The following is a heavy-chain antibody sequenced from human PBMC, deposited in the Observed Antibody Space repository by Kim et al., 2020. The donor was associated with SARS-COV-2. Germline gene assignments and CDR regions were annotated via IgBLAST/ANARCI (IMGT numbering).Heavy chain of an antibody. CDR2: ISYDGSNK. V-gene: IGHV3-30*04. Sequence: GGSLRLSCAASGFTFSSYAMHWVRQAPGKGLEWVAVISYDGSNKYYADSVKGRFTISRDNSKNTLYLQMNSLRAEDTAVYYCAREGEMATTYFDYWGQGTLVTVSS. CDR1: GFTFSSYA. D-gene: IGHD5-12*01. J-gene: IGHJ4*02. CDR3: AREGEMATTYFDY.